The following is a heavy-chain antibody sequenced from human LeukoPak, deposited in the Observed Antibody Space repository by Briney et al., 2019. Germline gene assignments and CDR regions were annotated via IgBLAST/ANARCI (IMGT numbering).Heavy chain of an antibody. D-gene: IGHD3-22*01. CDR3: ARPSYDGSGAYAFDI. Sequence: GSLRLSCAASGFTFSSYSMNWVRQAPGKGLEWIGYIYYTGSTNYNPSLKSRVTISVDTSKNQFSLRLTSVTAADTAVYYCARPSYDGSGAYAFDIWGLGTLVTVSS. V-gene: IGHV4-59*08. CDR1: GFTFSSYS. CDR2: IYYTGST. J-gene: IGHJ3*02.